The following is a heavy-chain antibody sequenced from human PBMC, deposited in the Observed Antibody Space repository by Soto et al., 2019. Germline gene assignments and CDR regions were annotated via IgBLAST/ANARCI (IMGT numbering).Heavy chain of an antibody. V-gene: IGHV3-23*01. D-gene: IGHD5-12*01. Sequence: LRLSCAASGFSFTSYAKSWVRQAPGKGLEWVSTISGRDGSTYYADSVKGRFTISRDNSKNTLYLQMNSLRAEDTAVYYCAKAPVATPLYYYYYGMDVWGQGTTVTVSS. CDR3: AKAPVATPLYYYYYGMDV. J-gene: IGHJ6*02. CDR2: ISGRDGST. CDR1: GFSFTSYA.